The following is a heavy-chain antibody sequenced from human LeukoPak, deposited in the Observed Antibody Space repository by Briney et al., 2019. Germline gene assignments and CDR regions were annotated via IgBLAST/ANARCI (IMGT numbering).Heavy chain of an antibody. J-gene: IGHJ6*03. V-gene: IGHV1-8*01. D-gene: IGHD3-10*01. CDR1: GYTFTSYD. CDR3: AIRYGSGEKYYYYHYMDV. CDR2: MNPNSGNT. Sequence: GASVKVSCKASGYTFTSYDINWVRQATGQGLERMGWMNPNSGNTGYAQKFQGRVTMTRNTSISTAYMELSSLRSEDTAVYYCAIRYGSGEKYYYYHYMDVWGKGTTVTVSS.